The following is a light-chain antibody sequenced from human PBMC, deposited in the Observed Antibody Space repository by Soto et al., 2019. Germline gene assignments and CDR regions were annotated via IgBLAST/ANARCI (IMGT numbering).Light chain of an antibody. CDR2: GAS. CDR1: QSVRSN. J-gene: IGKJ4*01. Sequence: EIVLTQSPATLSVSPGERATLSCRASQSVRSNLAWYQQKPGQGPRLLIFGASTRATNIPARFSGSGSGTEFTLPISSLQSEDFAVYHCQQYINWPPLTFGGGTKVEIK. CDR3: QQYINWPPLT. V-gene: IGKV3-15*01.